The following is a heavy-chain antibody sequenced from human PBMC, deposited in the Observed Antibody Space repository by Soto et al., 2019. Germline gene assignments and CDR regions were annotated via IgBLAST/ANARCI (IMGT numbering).Heavy chain of an antibody. D-gene: IGHD1-26*01. Sequence: PSETLSLTCTVSGASISSYYLSWIRQPPGKGLEWIGYMFYSGSTKYNPSLTSRVTVSIDTSKNQFSLNLRSVTGADTGVYYCARVGGAPLGAFDIWGQGTMVTVSS. CDR2: MFYSGST. J-gene: IGHJ3*02. V-gene: IGHV4-59*01. CDR3: ARVGGAPLGAFDI. CDR1: GASISSYY.